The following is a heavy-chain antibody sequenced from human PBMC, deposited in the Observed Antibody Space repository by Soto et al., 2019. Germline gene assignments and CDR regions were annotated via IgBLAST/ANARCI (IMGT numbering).Heavy chain of an antibody. CDR2: ISGSGGST. CDR1: GFTFSSYA. Sequence: PGGSLRLSCAASGFTFSSYAMSWVRQAPGKGLEWVSAISGSGGSTYYADSVKGRFTISRDNSKNTLYLQMNSLRAEDTAVYYCAKDPRGFYTYSSGPDFDYWGQGSLVTVSS. CDR3: AKDPRGFYTYSSGPDFDY. J-gene: IGHJ4*02. D-gene: IGHD6-19*01. V-gene: IGHV3-23*01.